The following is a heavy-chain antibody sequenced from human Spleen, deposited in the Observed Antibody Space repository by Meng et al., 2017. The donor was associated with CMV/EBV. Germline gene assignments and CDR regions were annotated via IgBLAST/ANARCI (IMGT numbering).Heavy chain of an antibody. CDR1: GFTFSTYA. Sequence: GESLKISCAASGFTFSTYAMRWVRQAPGKGLEWVSSISSSSSFIYYADSLKGRITISRDNAENSLYLQMNGLRAEDTAIYYCARESSGSFVLDVWGQGTTVTVSS. V-gene: IGHV3-21*01. J-gene: IGHJ6*02. CDR2: ISSSSSFI. CDR3: ARESSGSFVLDV. D-gene: IGHD6-25*01.